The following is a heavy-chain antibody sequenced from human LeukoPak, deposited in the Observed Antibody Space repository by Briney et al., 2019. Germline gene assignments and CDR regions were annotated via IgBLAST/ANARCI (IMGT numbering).Heavy chain of an antibody. D-gene: IGHD2-21*02. CDR2: IHNDGTQG. V-gene: IGHV3-33*06. CDR1: GFTFSRLG. CDR3: AKEGDEFRGYLDV. Sequence: GTSLRLSCAASGFTFSRLGMQWVRQAPGKGLEWVAVIHNDGTQGQYGDSVKGRFTISKDNSQSTLYLQVNNLRDDDTAVYYCAKEGDEFRGYLDVWGKGTTVTVSS. J-gene: IGHJ6*03.